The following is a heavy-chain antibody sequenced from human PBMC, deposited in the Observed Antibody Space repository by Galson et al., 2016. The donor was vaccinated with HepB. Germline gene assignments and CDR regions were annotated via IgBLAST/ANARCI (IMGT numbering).Heavy chain of an antibody. CDR3: ARSGIVGATTDY. Sequence: ETLSLTCAVSGGSITSSHWWTWVRQPPGKGLEWIGEIFHSGRTYYNPSLKSRVAISMDKSKNQFSLQLSSVSPADTAVYYCARSGIVGATTDYWGQGSLVTVSS. CDR1: GGSITSSHW. J-gene: IGHJ4*02. D-gene: IGHD1-26*01. V-gene: IGHV4-4*02. CDR2: IFHSGRT.